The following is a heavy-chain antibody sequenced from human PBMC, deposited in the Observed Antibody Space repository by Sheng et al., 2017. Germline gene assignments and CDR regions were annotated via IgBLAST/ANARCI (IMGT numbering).Heavy chain of an antibody. Sequence: QVQLVQSGAELKKPGSSVRVTCKASGGSFGNSAINWLRQAPGQALEWMGDIAPTFGLANYAERFQGRVTITADASTGTSYMELSGLTSEDSALYYCARDGPGIHSGSFDSWGQGTLVTVSS. CDR3: ARDGPGIHSGSFDS. V-gene: IGHV1-69*01. D-gene: IGHD6-13*01. CDR2: IAPTFGLA. J-gene: IGHJ4*02. CDR1: GGSFGNSA.